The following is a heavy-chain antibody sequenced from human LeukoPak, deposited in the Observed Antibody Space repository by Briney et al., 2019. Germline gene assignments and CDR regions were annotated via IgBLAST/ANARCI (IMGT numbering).Heavy chain of an antibody. J-gene: IGHJ4*02. CDR1: GGSISNYY. V-gene: IGHV4-59*08. CDR3: ACGAVTTHDY. CDR2: IYYSGST. Sequence: SETLSLTCTVSGGSISNYYWSWIRQPPGKGLEWIGYIYYSGSTNSNPSLKSRVTISVDTTKNQFSLKLSSVTAADTAVYYCACGAVTTHDYWGQGTLVTVSS. D-gene: IGHD4-11*01.